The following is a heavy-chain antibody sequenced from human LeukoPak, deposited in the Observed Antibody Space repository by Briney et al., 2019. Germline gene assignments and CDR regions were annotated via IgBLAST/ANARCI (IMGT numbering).Heavy chain of an antibody. D-gene: IGHD2-2*01. CDR3: ARDPPDCRSSSCRSGGWIDP. CDR2: IKQDVSEK. Sequence: GGSLRLSCAASGFTFSSYWMSWVRQAPGKGLEWVANIKQDVSEKYYVDSVKGRFTISRDNAENSLYLQINSLRAEDTAVYYCARDPPDCRSSSCRSGGWIDPWGQGTLVTVSS. CDR1: GFTFSSYW. V-gene: IGHV3-7*01. J-gene: IGHJ5*02.